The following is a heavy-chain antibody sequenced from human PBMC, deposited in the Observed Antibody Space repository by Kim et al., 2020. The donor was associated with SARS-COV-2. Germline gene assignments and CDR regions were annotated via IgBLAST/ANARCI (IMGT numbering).Heavy chain of an antibody. CDR1: GFTFDDYT. D-gene: IGHD6-25*01. CDR3: ARGEDAATIYYYGMDV. CDR2: ISWDGGST. Sequence: GGSLRLSCAASGFTFDDYTMHWVRQAPGKGLEWVSLISWDGGSTYYADSVKGRFTISRDNSKNSLYLQMNSLRTEDTALYYCARGEDAATIYYYGMDVWGQGTTVTVSS. J-gene: IGHJ6*02. V-gene: IGHV3-43*01.